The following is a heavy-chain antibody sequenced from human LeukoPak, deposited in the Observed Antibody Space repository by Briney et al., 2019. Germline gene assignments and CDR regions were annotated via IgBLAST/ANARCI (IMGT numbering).Heavy chain of an antibody. J-gene: IGHJ4*02. D-gene: IGHD6-13*01. CDR3: AKEGLGSSWYPNYFDY. Sequence: GGSLRLSCAASGFTFSTFSMNWLRQAPGKGLEWVSYISSGSSPIYYADSVKGRFTISRDNAKNSLYLQMNSLRDEDTAVYYCAKEGLGSSWYPNYFDYWGQGTLVTVSS. CDR2: ISSGSSPI. V-gene: IGHV3-48*02. CDR1: GFTFSTFS.